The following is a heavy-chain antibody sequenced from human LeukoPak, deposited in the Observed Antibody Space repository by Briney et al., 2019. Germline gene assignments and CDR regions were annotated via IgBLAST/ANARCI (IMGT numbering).Heavy chain of an antibody. CDR2: SHYSGST. J-gene: IGHJ4*02. CDR3: AGEGDYWHRFDH. Sequence: SETLSLTCTVSSDSIRSYYWTWIRQPPGKGLEWIGHSHYSGSTNYNPSLKSRVTISVDTSKNQFALKLNSVTTADTAVYYCAGEGDYWHRFDHWGQGILVTVSS. CDR1: SDSIRSYY. V-gene: IGHV4-59*01. D-gene: IGHD4-17*01.